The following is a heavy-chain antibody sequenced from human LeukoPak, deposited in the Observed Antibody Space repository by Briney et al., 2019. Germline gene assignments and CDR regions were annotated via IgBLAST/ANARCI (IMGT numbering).Heavy chain of an antibody. D-gene: IGHD6-13*01. CDR2: ISAYNGNT. Sequence: GASVKVSCKASGYTFTSYGISWVRQAPGQGLEWMGWISAYNGNTNYAPKLQGRVTMTTDTSTSTAYMELRSLRSDDTAVYYCARDTLYSSSWYGSPYYYYMDVWGKGTTVTVSS. V-gene: IGHV1-18*01. CDR1: GYTFTSYG. J-gene: IGHJ6*03. CDR3: ARDTLYSSSWYGSPYYYYMDV.